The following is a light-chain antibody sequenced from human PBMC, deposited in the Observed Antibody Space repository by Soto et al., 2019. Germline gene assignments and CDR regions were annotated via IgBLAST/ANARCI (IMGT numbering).Light chain of an antibody. CDR1: QSVSSSY. V-gene: IGKV3-20*01. CDR2: GAS. CDR3: QQYGSSPRVT. J-gene: IGKJ4*01. Sequence: EIVLTQSPGTLSLSPGERATLSCRASQSVSSSYLAWYQQKPGQAPRLLIYGASSRATGIPDRFSGSGSGTDFTLTISRLEPEDFEVDYCQQYGSSPRVTFGGVTKVEIK.